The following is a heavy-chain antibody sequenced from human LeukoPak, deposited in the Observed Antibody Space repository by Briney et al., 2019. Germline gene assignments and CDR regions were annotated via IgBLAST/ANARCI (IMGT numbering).Heavy chain of an antibody. J-gene: IGHJ4*02. CDR2: ISSLSGTI. CDR1: GFTFSSYS. Sequence: GGSLRLSCAASGFTFSSYSMNWVRQAPGKGLEWVSYISSLSGTINYADSVKGRFIISRDNAKNSMFLQMNSLRAEDTAVYYCVRDQGVAVSYWGQGTLVTVSS. CDR3: VRDQGVAVSY. D-gene: IGHD6-19*01. V-gene: IGHV3-48*01.